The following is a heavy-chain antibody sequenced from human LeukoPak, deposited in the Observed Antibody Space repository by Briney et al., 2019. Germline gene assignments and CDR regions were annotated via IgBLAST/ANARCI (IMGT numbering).Heavy chain of an antibody. V-gene: IGHV3-21*06. J-gene: IGHJ4*02. D-gene: IGHD6-13*01. CDR2: ISGNSRYI. CDR3: ARVAEAAAFDS. Sequence: GGSLRLSCAASGFTFSSYSMTWVRQAPGKGLEWVSSISGNSRYIYYAGSMRGRFTISRDNAKNSLYLQMNSLKPEDTAVYYCARVAEAAAFDSWGQGTLVTVSS. CDR1: GFTFSSYS.